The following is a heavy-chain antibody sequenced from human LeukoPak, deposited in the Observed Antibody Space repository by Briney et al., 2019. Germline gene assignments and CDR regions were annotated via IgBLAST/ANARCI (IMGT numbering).Heavy chain of an antibody. CDR1: GYTFTSYG. J-gene: IGHJ5*02. D-gene: IGHD2-2*02. CDR3: ARDVVVPAAILRFDP. CDR2: ISAYNGNT. Sequence: EASGKVSCKASGYTFTSYGISWVRQAPGQGLERMGWISAYNGNTNYAQKLQGRVTMTTDTSTSTAYMELRSLRSDDTAVYYCARDVVVPAAILRFDPWGQGTLVTVSS. V-gene: IGHV1-18*01.